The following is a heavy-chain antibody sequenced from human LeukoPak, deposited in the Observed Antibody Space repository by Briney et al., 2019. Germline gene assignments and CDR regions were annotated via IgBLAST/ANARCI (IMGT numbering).Heavy chain of an antibody. CDR3: TTDLVY. CDR1: GLTFSNAW. Sequence: GGSLRLSCAASGLTFSNAWMNWVRQAPGRGLEWVARIKSRSDGGTTDYTAPVKGRFTISRDDSKNTLYLQMNSLKTDDAAVYYCTTDLVYWGQGTLVTVSS. J-gene: IGHJ4*02. V-gene: IGHV3-15*01. CDR2: IKSRSDGGTT.